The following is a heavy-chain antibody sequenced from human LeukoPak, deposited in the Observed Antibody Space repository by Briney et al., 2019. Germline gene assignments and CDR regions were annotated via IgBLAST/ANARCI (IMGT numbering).Heavy chain of an antibody. D-gene: IGHD1-1*01. J-gene: IGHJ4*01. V-gene: IGHV3-30-3*01. CDR3: ARDLSGHWTYDY. CDR1: GFTFRNYY. CDR2: ISLDGNNE. Sequence: GRSLRLSCAASGFTFRNYYIHWVRQAPGKGLEWVAVISLDGNNEYYADSVKGRFSLSRDNSMNTLYLQLNSLRTEDMAMYYCARDLSGHWTYDYWGQGTLVTVSS.